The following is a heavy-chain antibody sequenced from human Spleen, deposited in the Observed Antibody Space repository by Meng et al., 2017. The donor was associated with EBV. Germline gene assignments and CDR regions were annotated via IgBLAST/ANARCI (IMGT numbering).Heavy chain of an antibody. CDR1: GYNFPKYG. Sequence: VQLVQARPEVKKPGASVKVSCEASGYNFPKYGIIWVRQAPGQGLEWMGSISASAYGGGTKYAQKFQGRVTMTADTSTATAHMELRSLTYDDTAVYYCARTNALDSWGQGTLVTVSS. V-gene: IGHV1-18*01. CDR2: ISASAYGGGT. CDR3: ARTNALDS. J-gene: IGHJ4*02.